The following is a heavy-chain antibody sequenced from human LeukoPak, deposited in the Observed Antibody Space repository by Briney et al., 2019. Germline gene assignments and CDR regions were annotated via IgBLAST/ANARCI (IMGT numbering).Heavy chain of an antibody. CDR3: ASLESAGYFDY. CDR2: IYYSGST. CDR1: GGSINSYY. J-gene: IGHJ4*02. Sequence: KASETLSLTCTVSGGSINSYYWSWIRQSPGKGLEWIGYIYYSGSTNNNPSLKSRVTISLDTSKNQFSLKLSSVTAADTAVYYCASLESAGYFDYWGQGTLVTVSS. D-gene: IGHD6-13*01. V-gene: IGHV4-59*01.